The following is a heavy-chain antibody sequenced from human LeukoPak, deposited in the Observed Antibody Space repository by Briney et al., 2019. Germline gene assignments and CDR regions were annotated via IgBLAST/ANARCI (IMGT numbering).Heavy chain of an antibody. J-gene: IGHJ3*02. D-gene: IGHD6-13*01. Sequence: GGSLRLSCAASGLTFSTYGMHWVRQAPGKGLEWVAVIWPNGSNKYHADSVKGRFTISRDNSKSTLFLQMSSLAAEDTAVYYCVGELLTAAGTIGAFDIWGRGTMVTVSS. CDR1: GLTFSTYG. CDR2: IWPNGSNK. V-gene: IGHV3-33*01. CDR3: VGELLTAAGTIGAFDI.